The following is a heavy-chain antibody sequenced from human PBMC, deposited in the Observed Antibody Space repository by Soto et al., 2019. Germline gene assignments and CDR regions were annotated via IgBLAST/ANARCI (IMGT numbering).Heavy chain of an antibody. CDR1: GGSFSGYY. V-gene: IGHV4-34*01. CDR2: INHRGTI. D-gene: IGHD6-13*01. J-gene: IGHJ5*02. CDR3: ARGGGFIAGDMVWFDP. Sequence: PSESLSLSCAVYGGSFSGYYWSWIRQPPGKGLEWIGEINHRGTINYNPSLWSRVTISVDTSKNEFSLKLSSVTAADTAVYYCARGGGFIAGDMVWFDPWGQGTLVTVSS.